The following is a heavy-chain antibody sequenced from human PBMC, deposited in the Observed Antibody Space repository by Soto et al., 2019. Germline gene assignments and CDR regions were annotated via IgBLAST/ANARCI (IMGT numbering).Heavy chain of an antibody. J-gene: IGHJ4*02. CDR1: GGSISSGGYS. CDR3: ARVSGYDWPRFAY. CDR2: IYHSGST. V-gene: IGHV4-30-2*01. Sequence: QLQLQESGSGLVKPSQTLSLTCAVSGGSISSGGYSWSWIRQPPGKGLEWIGYIYHSGSTYYNPSLKSRVTISVDRSKNQFSLKLSSVTAADTAVYYCARVSGYDWPRFAYWGQGTLVTVSS. D-gene: IGHD5-12*01.